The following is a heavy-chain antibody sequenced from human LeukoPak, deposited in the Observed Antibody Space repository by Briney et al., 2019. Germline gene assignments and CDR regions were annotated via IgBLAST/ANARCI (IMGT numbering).Heavy chain of an antibody. CDR1: GFTFSSYW. CDR2: IKYDGSDK. V-gene: IGHV3-7*01. J-gene: IGHJ4*02. D-gene: IGHD2-15*01. CDR3: ARPYCSGRSCFSPPDY. Sequence: PGGSLRLSCAASGFTFSSYWMTWVRQAPGKGLEWVANIKYDGSDKYYVDSVKGRFTISRDNAWNSLYLQMNSLRAEDTAVYYCARPYCSGRSCFSPPDYWGRGALVTVSS.